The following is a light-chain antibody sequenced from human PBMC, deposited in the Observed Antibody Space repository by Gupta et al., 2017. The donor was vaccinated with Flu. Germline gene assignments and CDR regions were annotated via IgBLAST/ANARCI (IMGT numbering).Light chain of an antibody. V-gene: IGKV3-15*01. CDR3: QQYNNWPPFT. CDR1: QSISGY. J-gene: IGKJ5*01. Sequence: ASLSMSPGERVTLSCRASQSISGYLAWYQQKPGQAPRLLIYAASNRATGIPARFSGRGSGTEFTLTISSLESEDFAVYYCQQYNNWPPFTFGEGTPVEIK. CDR2: AAS.